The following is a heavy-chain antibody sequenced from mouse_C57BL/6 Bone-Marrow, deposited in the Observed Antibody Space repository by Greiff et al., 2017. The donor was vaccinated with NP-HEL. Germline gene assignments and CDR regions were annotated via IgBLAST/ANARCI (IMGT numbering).Heavy chain of an antibody. CDR1: GFNIKDDY. CDR2: IDPENGDT. Sequence: VQLQQSGAELVRPGASVKLSCTASGFNIKDDYMHWVKQRPEQGLEWIGWIDPENGDTEYASKFQGKATITADTSSNTAYLQLSSLTSEDTAVYYCTTRGLIYYDYDGYWGQGTTLTVAS. V-gene: IGHV14-4*01. CDR3: TTRGLIYYDYDGY. J-gene: IGHJ2*01. D-gene: IGHD2-4*01.